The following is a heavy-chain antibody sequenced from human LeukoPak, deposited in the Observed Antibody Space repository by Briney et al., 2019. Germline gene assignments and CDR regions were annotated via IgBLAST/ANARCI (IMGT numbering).Heavy chain of an antibody. V-gene: IGHV1-69*13. CDR1: GGTFSSYA. J-gene: IGHJ4*02. Sequence: SVRVSCKASGGTFSSYAISWVRQAPGQGLEWMGGIIPIFGTANYAQKFQGRVTITADESTSTAYMELSSLRSEDTAVYYCARDFPYSSSSFFDYWGQGTLVTVSS. CDR2: IIPIFGTA. CDR3: ARDFPYSSSSFFDY. D-gene: IGHD6-13*01.